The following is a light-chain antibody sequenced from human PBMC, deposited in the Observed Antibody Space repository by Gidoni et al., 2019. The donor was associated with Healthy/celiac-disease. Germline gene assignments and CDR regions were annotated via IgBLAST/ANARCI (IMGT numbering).Light chain of an antibody. CDR2: SNN. CDR1: SSNIGSNT. CDR3: AAWDDSLKGVV. V-gene: IGLV1-44*01. J-gene: IGLJ2*01. Sequence: QSVLTQPPPASGTPGQRVTISCSGSSSNIGSNTVNWYRQLPGTAPKLLIYSNNQRPSGVPDRFSGSKSGTSASLAISGLQSEDEADYYCAAWDDSLKGVVFGGGTKLAVL.